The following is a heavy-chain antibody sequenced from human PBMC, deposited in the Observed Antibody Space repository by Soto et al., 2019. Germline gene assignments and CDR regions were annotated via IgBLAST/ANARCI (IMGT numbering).Heavy chain of an antibody. V-gene: IGHV4-4*02. CDR1: GGSISSSNW. CDR2: FHHTGST. J-gene: IGHJ4*02. CDR3: ASRGGLAYFDY. Sequence: QVQLQESGPGLVKPLGTLSLTCGVSGGSISSSNWWSWVRQPPGKGLEWIGEFHHTGSTNYNPCLKSRVTISLDKSKNQFSLKLTSVTAADTAVYYCASRGGLAYFDYWGQGTLVTVSS. D-gene: IGHD3-3*01.